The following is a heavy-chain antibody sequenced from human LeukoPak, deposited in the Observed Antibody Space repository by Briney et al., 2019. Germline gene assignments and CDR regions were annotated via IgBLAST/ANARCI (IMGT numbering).Heavy chain of an antibody. Sequence: PSETLSLTCAVSGGSISSSNWWSWVRQPPGKGLEWIGEIYHSGSTNYNPSLKSRVTISVDKSKNQFSLKLSSVTAADTAVYYCASRSGYSPDFDYWGQGTLVTVSS. J-gene: IGHJ4*02. CDR2: IYHSGST. D-gene: IGHD3-22*01. CDR1: GGSISSSNW. V-gene: IGHV4-4*02. CDR3: ASRSGYSPDFDY.